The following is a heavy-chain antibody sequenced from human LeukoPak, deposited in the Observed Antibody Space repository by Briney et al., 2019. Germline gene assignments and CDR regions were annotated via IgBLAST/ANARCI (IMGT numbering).Heavy chain of an antibody. J-gene: IGHJ4*02. Sequence: GGSLRLSCAASGFTFSSYAMHWVRQAPGKGLEYVSAISSNGGSTYYANSVKGRFTISRDNSKNTLYLQMGSLRAEDMAVYYCASGSGSLPDYWGQGTLFNLSS. CDR2: ISSNGGST. CDR3: ASGSGSLPDY. V-gene: IGHV3-64*01. CDR1: GFTFSSYA. D-gene: IGHD1-26*01.